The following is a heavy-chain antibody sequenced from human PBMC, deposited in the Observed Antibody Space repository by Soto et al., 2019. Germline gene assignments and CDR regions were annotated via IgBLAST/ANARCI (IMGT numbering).Heavy chain of an antibody. J-gene: IGHJ5*02. V-gene: IGHV4-61*01. CDR1: GGSVSSGSYY. D-gene: IGHD6-13*01. CDR2: IYYSRST. Sequence: PSETLSLTCTVSGGSVSSGSYYWSWMRQPPGKGLEWIGYIYYSRSTNYNPSLKSRVTISVDTSKNQFSLKLSSVTAADTAVYYCAREWDQYSSSWYNWFDPWGQGTLVTVSS. CDR3: AREWDQYSSSWYNWFDP.